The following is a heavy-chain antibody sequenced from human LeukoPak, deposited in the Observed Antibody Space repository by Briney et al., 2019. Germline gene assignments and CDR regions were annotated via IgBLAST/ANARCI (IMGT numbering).Heavy chain of an antibody. J-gene: IGHJ6*02. CDR2: ISGSGGRK. D-gene: IGHD3-16*01. V-gene: IGHV3-23*01. CDR3: AKRGFGFYYGMDV. CDR1: GFTFSSYA. Sequence: GGSLRLSCAASGFTFSSYAMSWVRQAPGKGLEGVSAISGSGGRKYYADSVKGRFTISRDNSKNTLYLQMNSLRAEDTAVYYCAKRGFGFYYGMDVWGQGTTVTVSS.